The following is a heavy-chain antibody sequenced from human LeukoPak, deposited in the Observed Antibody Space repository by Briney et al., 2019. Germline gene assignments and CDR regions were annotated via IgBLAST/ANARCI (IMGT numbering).Heavy chain of an antibody. V-gene: IGHV4-34*01. D-gene: IGHD1-1*01. CDR2: TYHNGST. J-gene: IGHJ4*02. Sequence: PSETLSLTCAVYGASFSGYYWTWIRQTPGKGLEWIGETYHNGSTDYNPSLKSRATISVDTSKNQFSLKVTSVTAADTAVYYCVRGIWNDPYYWGQGTLVTVSS. CDR3: VRGIWNDPYY. CDR1: GASFSGYY.